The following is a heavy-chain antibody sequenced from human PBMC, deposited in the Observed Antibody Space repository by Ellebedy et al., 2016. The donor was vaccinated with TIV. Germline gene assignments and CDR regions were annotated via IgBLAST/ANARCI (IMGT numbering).Heavy chain of an antibody. J-gene: IGHJ3*02. CDR2: INGDGSEK. CDR3: ARRLYCSGDGCYRGDAFDI. Sequence: PGGSLRLSCAASGFTFSTYWMIWVRQAPGEGLDWVANINGDGSEKYYVDSVKGRFTISRDNAKNSLYLQMNGLRAEDTAVYYCARRLYCSGDGCYRGDAFDIWGQGTMVTVSS. V-gene: IGHV3-7*03. D-gene: IGHD2-15*01. CDR1: GFTFSTYW.